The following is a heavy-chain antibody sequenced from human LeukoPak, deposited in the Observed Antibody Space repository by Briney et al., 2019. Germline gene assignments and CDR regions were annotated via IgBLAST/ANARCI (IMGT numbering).Heavy chain of an antibody. CDR3: ATERLGNAFDI. V-gene: IGHV4-31*03. CDR2: IYYSGTT. CDR1: GGPISSGGYY. D-gene: IGHD1-26*01. J-gene: IGHJ3*02. Sequence: SETLSLTCSVSGGPISSGGYYWSWLRQHPGKGLEWIGHIYYSGTTYYNPSLKSRVTISVDTSNHQFSLNLSSVTAADTAVYYCATERLGNAFDIWGQGTMVTVSS.